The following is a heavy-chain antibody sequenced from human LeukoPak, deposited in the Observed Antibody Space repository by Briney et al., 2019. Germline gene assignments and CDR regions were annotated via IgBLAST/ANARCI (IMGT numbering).Heavy chain of an antibody. D-gene: IGHD3-10*01. CDR1: GFTFSSYA. CDR3: AKSHNALLLWFGELLYYFQH. J-gene: IGHJ1*01. V-gene: IGHV3-30-3*02. Sequence: QPGGSLRLSCAASGFTFSSYAMHWVRQAPGKGLEWVAVISYGGSNKYYADSVKGRFTISRDNSKNTLYLQMNSLRAEDTAVYYCAKSHNALLLWFGELLYYFQHWGQGTLVTVSS. CDR2: ISYGGSNK.